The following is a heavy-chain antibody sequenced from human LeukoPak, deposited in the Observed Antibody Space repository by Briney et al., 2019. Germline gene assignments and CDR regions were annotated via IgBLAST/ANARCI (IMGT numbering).Heavy chain of an antibody. Sequence: SETLSLACTVSGGSISTYYWNWIRQPPGKGLEWIGYVYYTGSTNYNPSLKSRVTMSIDTSKNQFSLRLDSVTTADTAVYYCAGYFDSSAYYYPFDYWGQGTLVTVSS. J-gene: IGHJ4*02. D-gene: IGHD3-22*01. CDR2: VYYTGST. CDR1: GGSISTYY. V-gene: IGHV4-59*01. CDR3: AGYFDSSAYYYPFDY.